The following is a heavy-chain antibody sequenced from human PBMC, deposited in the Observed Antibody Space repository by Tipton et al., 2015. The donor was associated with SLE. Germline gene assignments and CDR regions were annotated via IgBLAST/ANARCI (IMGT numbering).Heavy chain of an antibody. Sequence: GSLRLSCAASGFTFSSHWMHWVRQAPGKGLEWLTFIRPDGSHESYGDSVKGRFTISRDTSKNTLFLQMKGLRVDDTGVYYCAKDFTNYGMDVWGQGTTVTVSS. D-gene: IGHD3-16*01. CDR1: GFTFSSHW. V-gene: IGHV3-30*02. J-gene: IGHJ6*02. CDR2: IRPDGSHE. CDR3: AKDFTNYGMDV.